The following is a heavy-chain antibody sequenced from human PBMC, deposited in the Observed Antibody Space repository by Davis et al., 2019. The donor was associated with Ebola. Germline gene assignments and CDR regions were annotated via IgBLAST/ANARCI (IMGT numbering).Heavy chain of an antibody. D-gene: IGHD2-21*02. CDR2: ISGSGGST. CDR3: AKVPAVVGRLYCGGDCFYFDY. CDR1: GFTFSSYC. Sequence: GESLKISCAASGFTFSSYCMSWVRQAPGKGLEWVSAISGSGGSTYYADSVKGRFTISRDNSKDTLYLQMNSLRAEDTAVYYCAKVPAVVGRLYCGGDCFYFDYWGQGTLVTVSS. J-gene: IGHJ4*02. V-gene: IGHV3-23*01.